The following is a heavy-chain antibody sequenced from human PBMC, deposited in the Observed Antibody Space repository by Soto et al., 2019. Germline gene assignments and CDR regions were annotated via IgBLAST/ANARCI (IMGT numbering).Heavy chain of an antibody. J-gene: IGHJ4*02. Sequence: QLQESGPGLVKPSGTLSLTCVVSGGFLSQNNWWSWVRQSPGKNLEWIGEIYHTGRTSYNPSFRGRVTMSVDKPNNQFSLRLTSVTAADTAIYYCVSADCTGDCYRSGHWGQGTLVTVSS. D-gene: IGHD2-21*02. CDR1: GGFLSQNNW. CDR2: IYHTGRT. CDR3: VSADCTGDCYRSGH. V-gene: IGHV4-4*02.